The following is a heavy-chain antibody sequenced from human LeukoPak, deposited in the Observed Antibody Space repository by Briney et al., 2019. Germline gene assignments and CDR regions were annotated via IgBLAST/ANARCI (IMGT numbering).Heavy chain of an antibody. Sequence: SETLSLTCTVSGGSISSSSYYWGWIRQPPGKGLEWIGSIYYSGSTYYNPSLKSRVTISIDTSKNQFSLKLSSVTAADTAVYYCASFYCSGGSCYQYYYYYYMDVWGKGTTVTISS. CDR3: ASFYCSGGSCYQYYYYYYMDV. D-gene: IGHD2-15*01. CDR2: IYYSGST. V-gene: IGHV4-39*01. CDR1: GGSISSSSYY. J-gene: IGHJ6*03.